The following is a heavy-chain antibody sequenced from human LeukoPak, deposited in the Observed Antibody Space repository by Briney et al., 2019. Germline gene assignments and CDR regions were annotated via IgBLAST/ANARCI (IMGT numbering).Heavy chain of an antibody. CDR1: GFTFSSYS. V-gene: IGHV3-30*03. D-gene: IGHD3-22*01. Sequence: PGGSLRLSCAASGFTFSSYSMNWVRQAPGKGLEWVAVISYGGSNKYYADAVKGRFTISRDNSKNTLYLQMNSLRAEDTAVYYCARGDYYSSGPIDYWGQGTLVTVSS. J-gene: IGHJ4*02. CDR2: ISYGGSNK. CDR3: ARGDYYSSGPIDY.